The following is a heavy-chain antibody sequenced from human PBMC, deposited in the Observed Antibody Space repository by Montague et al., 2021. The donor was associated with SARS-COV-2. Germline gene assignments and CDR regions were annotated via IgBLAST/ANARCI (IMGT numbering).Heavy chain of an antibody. D-gene: IGHD1-26*01. CDR1: GGSISSYY. CDR3: ARYGSGNYHAGYSGSYHLDY. V-gene: IGHV4-59*01. CDR2: IYYSGST. J-gene: IGHJ4*02. Sequence: SETLSLTCTVSGGSISSYYWSWIRQPPGKGLEWIGDIYYSGSTNYNPSLKSRVTISVDTSKNQFSLKLSSVTAADTAVYYCARYGSGNYHAGYSGSYHLDYWGQGTLVTVSS.